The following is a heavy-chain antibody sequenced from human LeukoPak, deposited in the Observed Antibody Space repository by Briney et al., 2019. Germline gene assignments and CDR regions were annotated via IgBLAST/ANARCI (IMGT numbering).Heavy chain of an antibody. Sequence: PSETLSLTCTVSGGSISGGSYYWSWIRQPAGKGLEWIGRIYTSGSTNYNPSPKSRVTISVDTSKNQFSLKLSSVTAADTAVYYCARDLEKRDAFDIWGQGTMVTVSS. V-gene: IGHV4-61*02. CDR1: GGSISGGSYY. CDR2: IYTSGST. J-gene: IGHJ3*02. CDR3: ARDLEKRDAFDI. D-gene: IGHD3-3*01.